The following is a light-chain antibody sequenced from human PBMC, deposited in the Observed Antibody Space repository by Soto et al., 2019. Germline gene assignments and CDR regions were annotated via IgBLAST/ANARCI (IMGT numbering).Light chain of an antibody. CDR3: QKYNSAPQT. Sequence: ILMTQSPSSFSASPGDRVTITCRASQGISSYLAWYQQKPGKAPKLLIYAASTLQSGVPSRFSGSESGTDFTLTISSLQPEDVATYYCQKYNSAPQTFGQGTKVDIK. V-gene: IGKV1-27*01. J-gene: IGKJ1*01. CDR1: QGISSY. CDR2: AAS.